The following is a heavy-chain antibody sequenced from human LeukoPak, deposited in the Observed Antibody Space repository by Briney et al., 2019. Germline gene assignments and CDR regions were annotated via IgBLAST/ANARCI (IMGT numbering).Heavy chain of an antibody. CDR1: GGTFNRYG. J-gene: IGHJ4*02. CDR2: IIPFLTIT. D-gene: IGHD1-26*01. CDR3: ATEKISGGNYYQHYFDY. V-gene: IGHV1-69*04. Sequence: SVKVSCKASGGTFNRYGINWVRQAPGQGLEWMGRIIPFLTITNYAQRFQGRVTITADESANIAYMELSNLRSDDTAVFYCATEKISGGNYYQHYFDYWGQGSLVTVSS.